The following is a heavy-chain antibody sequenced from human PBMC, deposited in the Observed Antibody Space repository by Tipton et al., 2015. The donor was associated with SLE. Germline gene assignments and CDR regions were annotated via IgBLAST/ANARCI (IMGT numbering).Heavy chain of an antibody. J-gene: IGHJ5*02. Sequence: TLSLTRTVSGGSLSSSSKDWAWFRPPPGKGLEWSGSIYYTGTNTYYNSFLKSRVTMSVDTSKNQFSLRLTSVIAADTAVYYCARLHGYSYGLNWFDPWGQGTLISVSS. D-gene: IGHD5-18*01. CDR1: GGSLSSSSKD. V-gene: IGHV4-39*07. CDR3: ARLHGYSYGLNWFDP. CDR2: IYYTGTNT.